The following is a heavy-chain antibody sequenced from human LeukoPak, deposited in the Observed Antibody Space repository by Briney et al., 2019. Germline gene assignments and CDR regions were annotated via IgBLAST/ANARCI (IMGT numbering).Heavy chain of an antibody. CDR2: TYYRSKRYN. Sequence: SQTLSLTCAISGDSVSSNSAAWNWIRQSPSRGLEWLGRTYYRSKRYNDYAVSVKSRITINPDTSKNQFSLQLNSVTPEDTAVYYCARDLSSIFGVVITYNTNWFDPWGQGTLVTVSS. V-gene: IGHV6-1*01. D-gene: IGHD3-3*01. CDR3: ARDLSSIFGVVITYNTNWFDP. J-gene: IGHJ5*02. CDR1: GDSVSSNSAA.